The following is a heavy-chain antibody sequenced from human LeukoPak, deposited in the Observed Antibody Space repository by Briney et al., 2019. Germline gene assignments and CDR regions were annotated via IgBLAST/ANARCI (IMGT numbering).Heavy chain of an antibody. D-gene: IGHD4-17*01. V-gene: IGHV3-48*03. CDR2: IHSSGSPI. CDR1: GFSFRSYE. J-gene: IGHJ4*02. CDR3: ARDTIYGDSAY. Sequence: GGSLRLSCAASGFSFRSYEMNWVRQAPGKGLEWISYIHSSGSPIYYAAYVKGRFTISIDNDKSSLYLQMNSVRAEDTAVYYCARDTIYGDSAYWGQGTLVTVSS.